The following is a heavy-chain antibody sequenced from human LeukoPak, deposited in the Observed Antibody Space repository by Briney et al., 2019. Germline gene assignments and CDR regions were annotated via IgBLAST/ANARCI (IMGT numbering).Heavy chain of an antibody. Sequence: ASVKVSCKASGYTFTSYDINWVRQATGQGLEWMGWMNPNSGNTGYAQKFQGRVTITRNTSISTAYMELSSLRSEDTAVYYCARTRSMVRKRYYYMDVWGKGTTVTVSS. V-gene: IGHV1-8*03. D-gene: IGHD3-10*01. CDR3: ARTRSMVRKRYYYMDV. CDR2: MNPNSGNT. J-gene: IGHJ6*03. CDR1: GYTFTSYD.